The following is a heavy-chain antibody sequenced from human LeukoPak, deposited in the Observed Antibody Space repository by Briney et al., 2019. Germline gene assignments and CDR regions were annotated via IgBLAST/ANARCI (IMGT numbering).Heavy chain of an antibody. D-gene: IGHD6-19*01. J-gene: IGHJ4*02. CDR1: GFTLSTYW. CDR2: ISYDGSNK. V-gene: IGHV3-30*03. Sequence: GGSLRLSCAASGFTLSTYWMSWVRQAPGKGLEWVAVISYDGSNKYYADSVKGRFTISRDNSKNTLYLQMNSLRAEDTAVYYCLAVSHFDYWGQGTLVTASS. CDR3: LAVSHFDY.